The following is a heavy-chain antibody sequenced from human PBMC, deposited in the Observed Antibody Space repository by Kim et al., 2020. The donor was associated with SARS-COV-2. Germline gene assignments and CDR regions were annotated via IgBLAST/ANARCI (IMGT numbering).Heavy chain of an antibody. V-gene: IGHV5-51*01. CDR1: GYSFTSYW. CDR2: IYPGDSDT. J-gene: IGHJ5*02. D-gene: IGHD3-9*01. Sequence: GESLKISCKGSGYSFTSYWIGWVRQMPGKGLEWMGIIYPGDSDTRYSPSFQGQVTISADKSISTAYLQWSSLKASDTAMYYCARADVLRYFDWLLNWFDPWGQGTLVTVSS. CDR3: ARADVLRYFDWLLNWFDP.